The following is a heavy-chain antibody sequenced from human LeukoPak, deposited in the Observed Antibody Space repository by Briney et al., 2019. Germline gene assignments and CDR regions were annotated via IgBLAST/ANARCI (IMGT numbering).Heavy chain of an antibody. Sequence: GASVKVSCKASGGTFSSYAISWVRQAPGQGLEWMGGIIPIFGTANYAQKFQGRVTITADKSTSTAYMELSSLRSEDTAVYYCTVYGDYDDYWGQGTLVTVSS. CDR3: TVYGDYDDY. V-gene: IGHV1-69*06. J-gene: IGHJ4*02. CDR1: GGTFSSYA. CDR2: IIPIFGTA. D-gene: IGHD4-17*01.